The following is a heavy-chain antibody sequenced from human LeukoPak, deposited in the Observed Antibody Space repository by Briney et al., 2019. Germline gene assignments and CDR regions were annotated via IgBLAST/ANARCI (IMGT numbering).Heavy chain of an antibody. CDR1: GYTFTGYY. V-gene: IGHV1-2*02. CDR3: ATEGVVVPAALDY. J-gene: IGHJ4*02. CDR2: INPNSGGT. D-gene: IGHD2-2*01. Sequence: ASVKVSCKASGYTFTGYYMHWVRQAPGQGLEWMGWINPNSGGTNYAQKFQGRVTMTEDTSTDTAYMELSSLRSEDTAVYYCATEGVVVPAALDYWGQGTLVTVSS.